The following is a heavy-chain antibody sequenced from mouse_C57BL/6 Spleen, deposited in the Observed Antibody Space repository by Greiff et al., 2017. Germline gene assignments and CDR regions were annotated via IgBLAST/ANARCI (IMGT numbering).Heavy chain of an antibody. CDR2: IDPENGDT. CDR3: TIGGTAHAMDY. CDR1: GFNIKDDY. J-gene: IGHJ4*01. V-gene: IGHV14-4*01. Sequence: EVQGVESGAELVRPGASVKLSCTASGFNIKDDYMHWVKQRPEQGLEWIGWIDPENGDTEYASKFQGKATITADTSSNTAYLQLSSLTSEDTAVYYCTIGGTAHAMDYWGQGTSVTVSS. D-gene: IGHD1-2*01.